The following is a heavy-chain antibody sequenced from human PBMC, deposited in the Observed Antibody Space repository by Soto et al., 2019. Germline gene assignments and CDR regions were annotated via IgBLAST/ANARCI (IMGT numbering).Heavy chain of an antibody. V-gene: IGHV4-59*01. CDR2: IYHSDT. CDR3: ARETERWLQRGSRPLYGMDV. J-gene: IGHJ6*02. Sequence: SETLSLTCTVSGGSISGYYWNWIRQPPGKGLEWIGYIYHSDTNYNPSLKSRVSISVDTSKSHFSLSLRSVTAADTAVYFCARETERWLQRGSRPLYGMDVWGQGTTVTVSS. CDR1: GGSISGYY. D-gene: IGHD5-12*01.